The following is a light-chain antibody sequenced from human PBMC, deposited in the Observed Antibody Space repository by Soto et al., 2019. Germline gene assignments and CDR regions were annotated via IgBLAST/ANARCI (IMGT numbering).Light chain of an antibody. J-gene: IGKJ5*01. CDR1: QSVSSY. V-gene: IGKV3-11*01. CDR3: QQRGKWPIT. Sequence: EIVLTQSPATLSLSPGERTTLSCRASQSVSSYLAWYQQKPGQAPRLLIYDASNRATGIPARFSGSGSGTDLTLTISSLEAEDFAVYYCQQRGKWPITFGQGTRLEI. CDR2: DAS.